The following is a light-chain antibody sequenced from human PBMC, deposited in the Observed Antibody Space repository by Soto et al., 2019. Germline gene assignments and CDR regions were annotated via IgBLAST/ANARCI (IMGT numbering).Light chain of an antibody. Sequence: EIVLTQSPGPLSSSPGETAVLSCRASQSISAKHLAWYQLRPGQSPRLLIYGASGRATGVPGRFSGSGSWTEFTPTIIRLEPEDFLVYCCQHFDTSPPYTFGQGTKLEI. CDR1: QSISAKH. CDR2: GAS. V-gene: IGKV3-20*01. J-gene: IGKJ2*01. CDR3: QHFDTSPPYT.